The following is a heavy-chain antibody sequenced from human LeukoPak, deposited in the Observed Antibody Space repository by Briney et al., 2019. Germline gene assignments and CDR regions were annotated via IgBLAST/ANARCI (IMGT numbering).Heavy chain of an antibody. D-gene: IGHD3-22*01. V-gene: IGHV4-61*01. CDR3: ARRPYYYGSSGYH. CDR1: GGSFSSGSYY. CDR2: IYYSGST. Sequence: SETLSLTCTVSGGSFSSGSYYWSWIRQPPGKGLEWIGYIYYSGSTIYNPSLKSRVTISVDTSKNQFSLKLSSVTAADTAVYYCARRPYYYGSSGYHWGQGTLVTVSS. J-gene: IGHJ4*02.